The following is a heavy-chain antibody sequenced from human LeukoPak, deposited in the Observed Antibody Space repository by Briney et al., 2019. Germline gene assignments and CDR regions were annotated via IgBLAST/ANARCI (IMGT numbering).Heavy chain of an antibody. CDR3: ASPLSGGLYYYYGMDV. CDR1: GFTVSSNY. Sequence: GGSLRLSCAASGFTVSSNYMSWVRQAPGKGLEWVSVIYSGGSTYYADSVKGRFTISGDNSKNTLYLQMNSLRAEDTAVYYCASPLSGGLYYYYGMDVWGQGTTVTVSS. V-gene: IGHV3-66*01. J-gene: IGHJ6*02. CDR2: IYSGGST. D-gene: IGHD6-25*01.